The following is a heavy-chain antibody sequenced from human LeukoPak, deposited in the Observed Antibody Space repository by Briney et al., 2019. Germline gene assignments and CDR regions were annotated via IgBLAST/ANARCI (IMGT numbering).Heavy chain of an antibody. V-gene: IGHV3-33*01. CDR3: ARVGMGSSSWYGVYYYYGMDV. CDR1: GFTFSSYG. Sequence: GGSLRLSCAASGFTFSSYGMHWVRQAPGKGLEWVAVIWYDGSNKYYADPVKGRFTISRDNAKNTLYLQMNSLRAEDTAVYYCARVGMGSSSWYGVYYYYGMDVWGQGTTVTVSS. J-gene: IGHJ6*02. CDR2: IWYDGSNK. D-gene: IGHD6-13*01.